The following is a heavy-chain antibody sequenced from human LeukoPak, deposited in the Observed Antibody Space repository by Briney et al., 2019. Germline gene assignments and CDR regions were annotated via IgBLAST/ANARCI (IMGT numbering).Heavy chain of an antibody. CDR1: GGTLSSYA. Sequence: SVKVSCKASGGTLSSYAISWVRQAPGQGLEWMGGIIPIFGTANYAQKFQGRVTITADESTSTAYMELSSLRSEDTAVYYCARELYDFWSDAQPYWYFDLWGRGTLVTVSS. CDR2: IIPIFGTA. J-gene: IGHJ2*01. D-gene: IGHD3-3*01. V-gene: IGHV1-69*13. CDR3: ARELYDFWSDAQPYWYFDL.